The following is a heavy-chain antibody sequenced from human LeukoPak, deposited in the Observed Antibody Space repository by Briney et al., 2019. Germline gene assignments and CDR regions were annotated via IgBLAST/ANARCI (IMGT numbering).Heavy chain of an antibody. CDR2: IVVGSGNT. CDR1: GFTFTSSA. D-gene: IGHD3-10*01. Sequence: SVKVSCKASGFTFTSSAVQWVRQARGQRLEWIGWIVVGSGNTNYAQKFQERVTITRDMSTSTAYMELSSLRSEDTAVYYCAADRLSTKYYYGSGSYYRWGQGTLVTVSS. V-gene: IGHV1-58*01. CDR3: AADRLSTKYYYGSGSYYR. J-gene: IGHJ4*02.